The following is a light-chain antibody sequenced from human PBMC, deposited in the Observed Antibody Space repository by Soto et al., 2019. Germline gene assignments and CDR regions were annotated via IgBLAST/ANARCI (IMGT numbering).Light chain of an antibody. CDR2: DAS. CDR1: PSTSSC. Sequence: DIQMTQSPSTPPASVGDRVTITSRASPSTSSCLAWYQQKPGKAPKLLLYDASSLESGVPSRFSGSGPGTEFILTISSLQPDDFAPDFCQQYNSYRYMLGQGTKLELK. CDR3: QQYNSYRYM. J-gene: IGKJ2*01. V-gene: IGKV1-5*01.